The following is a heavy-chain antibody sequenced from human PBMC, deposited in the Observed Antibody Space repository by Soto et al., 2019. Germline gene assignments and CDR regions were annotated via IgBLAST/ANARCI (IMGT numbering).Heavy chain of an antibody. Sequence: QVQLVQSGAEVKKPGASVKVSCKASGYTFTSYGISWVRQAPGQGLEWMGWTSAYNGNTNYAQKLRGRVTMTTGTSTRTADMELRGLRSEDTAVYYCARDGQLWFNLAFDYWGQGSLVTVSS. D-gene: IGHD5-18*01. V-gene: IGHV1-18*01. CDR3: ARDGQLWFNLAFDY. CDR1: GYTFTSYG. CDR2: TSAYNGNT. J-gene: IGHJ4*02.